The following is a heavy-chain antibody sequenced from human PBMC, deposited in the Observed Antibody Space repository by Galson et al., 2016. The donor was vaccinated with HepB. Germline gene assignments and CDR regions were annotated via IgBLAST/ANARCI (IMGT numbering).Heavy chain of an antibody. CDR2: INAGNGKT. V-gene: IGHV1-3*01. J-gene: IGHJ3*01. D-gene: IGHD2-8*02. CDR3: AREGFLCTAGTCYAFDF. Sequence: SVKVSCKASGYSFSTYTIHWVRQAPGQGLECVGWINAGNGKTKISQKFQGRVVISRDTAASTVYMEVSSLRSEDTAVYYCAREGFLCTAGTCYAFDFWGRGTMLTVSS. CDR1: GYSFSTYT.